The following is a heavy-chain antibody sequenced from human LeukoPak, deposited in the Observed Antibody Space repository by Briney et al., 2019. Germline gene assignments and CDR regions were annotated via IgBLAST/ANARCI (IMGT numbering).Heavy chain of an antibody. Sequence: PSETLSLTCTVSGGSISSYYWSWIRQPPGKGLEWIGYIYYSGSTNYNPSLKSRLTISVDRSKNQFPLKLSSVTAADTAVYYCARNAEYFQYWGQGTLVTVSS. CDR2: IYYSGST. V-gene: IGHV4-59*01. J-gene: IGHJ1*01. CDR3: ARNAEYFQY. CDR1: GGSISSYY.